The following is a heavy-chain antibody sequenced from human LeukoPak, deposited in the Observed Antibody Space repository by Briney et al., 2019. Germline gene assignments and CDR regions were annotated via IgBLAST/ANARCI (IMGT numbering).Heavy chain of an antibody. CDR3: AREIYYDSSAYDY. V-gene: IGHV4-34*01. CDR1: GGSFSGYY. J-gene: IGHJ4*02. D-gene: IGHD3-22*01. Sequence: SETLSLTCAVYGGSFSGYYWSWIRQPPGKGLEWIGEINHSGSTNYNPSLKSRVTISVDTSKNQFSLKLSSVTAADTAVYYCAREIYYDSSAYDYWGQGTLVTVSS. CDR2: INHSGST.